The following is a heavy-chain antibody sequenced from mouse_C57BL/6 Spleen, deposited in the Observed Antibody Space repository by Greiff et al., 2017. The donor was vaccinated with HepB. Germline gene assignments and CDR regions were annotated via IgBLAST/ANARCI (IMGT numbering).Heavy chain of an antibody. J-gene: IGHJ2*01. CDR3: ARGDYSNYVGFDY. V-gene: IGHV1-7*01. CDR1: GYTFTSYW. Sequence: VQLQQSGAELAKPGASVKLSCKASGYTFTSYWMHWVKQRPGQGLEWIGYINPSSGYTKYNQKFKDKATLTADKSSSTAYMQLSSLTYEDSAVYYCARGDYSNYVGFDYWGQGTTLTVSS. D-gene: IGHD2-5*01. CDR2: INPSSGYT.